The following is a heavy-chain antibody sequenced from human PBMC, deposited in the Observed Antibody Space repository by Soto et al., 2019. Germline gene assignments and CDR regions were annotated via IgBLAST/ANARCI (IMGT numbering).Heavy chain of an antibody. J-gene: IGHJ5*02. CDR2: IVVGSGNT. CDR1: GFTFTSSA. D-gene: IGHD6-13*01. V-gene: IGHV1-58*01. Sequence: GASVKVSCKASGFTFTSSAVQWVRQARGQRLEWIGWIVVGSGNTNYAQKFQERVTITRDMSTSTAYMGLSSLRSEDTATYYCARTRPGIAAADNWFDPWGQGTLVTVSS. CDR3: ARTRPGIAAADNWFDP.